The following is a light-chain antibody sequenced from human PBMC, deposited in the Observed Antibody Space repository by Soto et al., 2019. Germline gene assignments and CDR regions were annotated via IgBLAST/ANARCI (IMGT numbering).Light chain of an antibody. J-gene: IGKJ1*01. CDR2: DAS. Sequence: IQMTQSPSTLSASVGDTVSVTCRASQSISSWLAWYQQKPGKAPKLLIYDASTLESGVPSRFSGSGSGTEFTLTISSLQPDDFATYYCQQYNGYWTFGQGTKVDIK. V-gene: IGKV1-5*01. CDR3: QQYNGYWT. CDR1: QSISSW.